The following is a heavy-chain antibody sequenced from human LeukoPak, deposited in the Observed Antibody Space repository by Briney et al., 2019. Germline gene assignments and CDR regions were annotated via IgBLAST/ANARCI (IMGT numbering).Heavy chain of an antibody. J-gene: IGHJ4*02. V-gene: IGHV3-23*01. Sequence: ETLSLTCAVYGGSFSGYYWSWIRQPPGKGLEWVSAISGSGDSTYYGDSVKGRFTISRDNSKNTLYLQMNSLRAEDTAVYYCAKTRPLDSSSWSHGDYWGQGTLVTVSS. D-gene: IGHD6-13*01. CDR3: AKTRPLDSSSWSHGDY. CDR1: GGSFSGYY. CDR2: ISGSGDST.